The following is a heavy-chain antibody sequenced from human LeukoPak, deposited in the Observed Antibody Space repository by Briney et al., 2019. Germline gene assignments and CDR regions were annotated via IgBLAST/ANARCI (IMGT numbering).Heavy chain of an antibody. CDR1: GGSISSYY. Sequence: PSETLSLTCTVSGGSISSYYWSWIRQSPGKGLEWIGYIYYTETSYNPSLKSRVTISADTSKNQFSLKLYSVTAADTAVYYCATPKMGKDYWGHGNLWTVSS. D-gene: IGHD7-27*01. CDR3: ATPKMGKDY. CDR2: IYYTET. J-gene: IGHJ4*01. V-gene: IGHV4-59*01.